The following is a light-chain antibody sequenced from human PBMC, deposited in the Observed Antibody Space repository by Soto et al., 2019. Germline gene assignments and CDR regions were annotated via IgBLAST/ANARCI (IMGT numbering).Light chain of an antibody. CDR3: SSFTSRSTWV. J-gene: IGLJ3*02. CDR1: SSDVGNCNC. V-gene: IGLV2-14*01. Sequence: QSALTQPASVSGSPGQSITISCTGASSDVGNCNCVSWYQQHPGKAPKLMIYEVSNRPSGVSDRFSGSKAGNTASLTISGLQAEDEADYYCSSFTSRSTWVFGGGTKVTVL. CDR2: EVS.